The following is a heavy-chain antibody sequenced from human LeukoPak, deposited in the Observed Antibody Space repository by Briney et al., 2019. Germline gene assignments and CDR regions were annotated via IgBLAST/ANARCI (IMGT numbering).Heavy chain of an antibody. CDR2: INPNSGGT. D-gene: IGHD3-10*01. CDR1: GYTFTGYY. CDR3: AREGRITMVRGVILNWFDP. V-gene: IGHV1-2*02. J-gene: IGHJ5*02. Sequence: ASVKVSCKASGYTFTGYYMHWVRQAPGQGLEWMGWINPNSGGTNYAQRFQGRVTMTGDTSISTAYMELSSLRSDDTAVYYCAREGRITMVRGVILNWFDPWGQGTLVTVSS.